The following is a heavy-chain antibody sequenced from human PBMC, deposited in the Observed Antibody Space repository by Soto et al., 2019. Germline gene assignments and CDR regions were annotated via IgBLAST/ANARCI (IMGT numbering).Heavy chain of an antibody. Sequence: PSETLSLTCSVSGYSVTSSGYYWAWIRQPPGKGLEWIGSMFYSGLTYYNPSLKSRVTLSVDTSKNQFSVRLNSVTAADTAVYYCAPLSVSLSGPYGIHVWGQGTTVTVS. CDR2: MFYSGLT. D-gene: IGHD2-15*01. CDR3: APLSVSLSGPYGIHV. J-gene: IGHJ6*02. CDR1: GYSVTSSGYY. V-gene: IGHV4-39*01.